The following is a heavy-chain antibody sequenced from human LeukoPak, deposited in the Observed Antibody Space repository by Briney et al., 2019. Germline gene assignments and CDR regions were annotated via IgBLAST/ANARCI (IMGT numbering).Heavy chain of an antibody. D-gene: IGHD6-19*01. J-gene: IGHJ4*02. CDR3: ARAVAGTAVDY. Sequence: ASVKVSRKASGCTFSSYAISWVRQAPGQGLEWMGRIIPILGIANYAQKFQGRVTITADKSTSTAYMELSSLRSEDTAVYYCARAVAGTAVDYWGQGPLVTVSS. CDR2: IIPILGIA. V-gene: IGHV1-69*04. CDR1: GCTFSSYA.